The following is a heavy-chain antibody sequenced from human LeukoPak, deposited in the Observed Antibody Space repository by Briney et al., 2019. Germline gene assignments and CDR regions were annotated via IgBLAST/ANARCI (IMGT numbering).Heavy chain of an antibody. CDR1: GFTFSSYG. V-gene: IGHV3-30*02. CDR2: IRYDGSNK. D-gene: IGHD3-3*01. CDR3: ARASAMKLRPNYMDV. Sequence: GGSLRLSCAASGFTFSSYGMHWVRQAPGKGLEWVAFIRYDGSNKYYADSVKGRFTISRDNSKNTLYLQMNSLRAEDTAVYYCARASAMKLRPNYMDVWGKGTTVTVSS. J-gene: IGHJ6*03.